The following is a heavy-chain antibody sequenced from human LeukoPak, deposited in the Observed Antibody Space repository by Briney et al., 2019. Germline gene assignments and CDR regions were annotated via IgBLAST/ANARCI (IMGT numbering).Heavy chain of an antibody. V-gene: IGHV4-4*07. D-gene: IGHD1-26*01. CDR1: GGSISSYY. CDR3: ARAQEWELLITDAFDI. CDR2: IYTSGST. Sequence: SETLSLTCTVSGGSISSYYWSWIRQPAGEGLEWIGRIYTSGSTNYNPSLKSRVTMSVDTSKNQFSLKLSSVTAADTAVYYCARAQEWELLITDAFDIWGQGTMVTVSS. J-gene: IGHJ3*02.